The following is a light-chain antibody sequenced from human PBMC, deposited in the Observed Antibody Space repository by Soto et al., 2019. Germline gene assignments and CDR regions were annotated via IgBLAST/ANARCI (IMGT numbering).Light chain of an antibody. CDR3: QQYGSSPTWT. CDR2: GAS. Sequence: EIVLTQSPGTLSLSPGERATLSCRASQSVSSSYLARYRQRPGQAPRLLIYGASSRATGIPDRFSGSGSGTDFTLTISRLEPEDFAVYYCQQYGSSPTWTFGQGTKVDI. V-gene: IGKV3-20*01. J-gene: IGKJ1*01. CDR1: QSVSSSY.